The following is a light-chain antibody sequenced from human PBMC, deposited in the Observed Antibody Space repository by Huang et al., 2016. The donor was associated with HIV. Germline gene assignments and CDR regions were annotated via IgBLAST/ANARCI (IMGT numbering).Light chain of an antibody. Sequence: EIVMTQSPATLSVSPGERATLSCRASQGVSSNLAWYQQKPGQAPRLLISGASTRATGIPARFSGSGSGTEFTLTISSLQSEDFAVYYCQQYNNWPPTFGQGTKVEIK. CDR1: QGVSSN. CDR3: QQYNNWPPT. V-gene: IGKV3-15*01. CDR2: GAS. J-gene: IGKJ1*01.